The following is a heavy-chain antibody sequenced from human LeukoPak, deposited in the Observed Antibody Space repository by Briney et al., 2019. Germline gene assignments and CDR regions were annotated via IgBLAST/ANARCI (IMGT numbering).Heavy chain of an antibody. CDR2: ISAKNGDT. J-gene: IGHJ4*02. D-gene: IGHD1-7*01. Sequence: ASVKVSCKASGYIFSNYGISWVRQAPGQGLEWMGWISAKNGDTNYIQKFRGRVTMTTDTSTSTAYMELWSLTSDDPAVYYCARDVPGTTPFDYWGQGTLVTVSS. V-gene: IGHV1-18*01. CDR1: GYIFSNYG. CDR3: ARDVPGTTPFDY.